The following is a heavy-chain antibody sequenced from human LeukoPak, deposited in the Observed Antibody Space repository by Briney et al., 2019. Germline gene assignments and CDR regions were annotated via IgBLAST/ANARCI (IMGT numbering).Heavy chain of an antibody. J-gene: IGHJ2*01. V-gene: IGHV3-23*01. CDR2: ITTSGGST. CDR1: GFTFSSYA. CDR3: ARDRRHATVKQWYFDL. D-gene: IGHD4-17*01. Sequence: GGSLRLSCAASGFTFSSYAMSWVRQAPRKGLEWVSSITTSGGSTSYADSVRGRFTISRDNSKNTLYLQMNSLRAEDTAVYYCARDRRHATVKQWYFDLWGRGTLVTVSS.